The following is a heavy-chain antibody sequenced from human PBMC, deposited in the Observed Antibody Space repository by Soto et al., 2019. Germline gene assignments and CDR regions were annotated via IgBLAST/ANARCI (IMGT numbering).Heavy chain of an antibody. CDR2: IYGTGNT. V-gene: IGHV4-39*01. Sequence: QLQLQESGPGLVKPSETLSLSCTVSGGSITSSFYWGWIRQPPGKGLEWIGSIYGTGNTYYNPSLKGRVTLSADTSMNQFSLNLISVTAADTAVYYCRSSSRYSTDVWGQGATVTVSS. J-gene: IGHJ6*02. CDR1: GGSITSSFY. D-gene: IGHD6-13*01. CDR3: RSSSRYSTDV.